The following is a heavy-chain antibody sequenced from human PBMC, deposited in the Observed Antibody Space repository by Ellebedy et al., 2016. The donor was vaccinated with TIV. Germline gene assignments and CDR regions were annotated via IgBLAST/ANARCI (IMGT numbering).Heavy chain of an antibody. CDR3: ARWIVVAGGFDY. J-gene: IGHJ4*02. CDR1: GGPVSSTTYY. Sequence: MPSETLSLTCTVSGGPVSSTTYYWGWIRQPPGKGLEWIGSIYYTGTTYNNPSLKSRVTMSLDTSKNQFSLNLISVTAADSAVYYCARWIVVAGGFDYWGQGTLVTVSS. V-gene: IGHV4-39*07. CDR2: IYYTGTT. D-gene: IGHD6-19*01.